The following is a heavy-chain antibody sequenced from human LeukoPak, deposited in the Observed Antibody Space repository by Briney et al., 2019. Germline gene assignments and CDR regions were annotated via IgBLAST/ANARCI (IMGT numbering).Heavy chain of an antibody. D-gene: IGHD2-15*01. CDR3: VRGGESTWS. Sequence: GGSLRLSCAGSGFTFKNYWMSWVRQAPGKGLEWVANIKQDGSEKYYVDSVKGRFTISRDNAKNSLYLQMYSLRAEDTAVYYCVRGGESTWSWGQGTLVTVSS. V-gene: IGHV3-7*01. CDR1: GFTFKNYW. J-gene: IGHJ5*02. CDR2: IKQDGSEK.